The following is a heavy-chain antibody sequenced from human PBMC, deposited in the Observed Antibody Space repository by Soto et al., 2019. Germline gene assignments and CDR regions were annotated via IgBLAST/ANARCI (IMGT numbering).Heavy chain of an antibody. V-gene: IGHV3-49*04. CDR1: GFTFGDYA. CDR3: TRDPYSGTYYPFDY. J-gene: IGHJ4*02. Sequence: GGSLRLSCTASGFTFGDYAMSWVRQAPGKGLEWVGFIRSRAYGGTTEYAASVKGRFTISRDDSKSIAYLQMNSLETEDTAVYYCTRDPYSGTYYPFDYWGQGTLVTVSS. D-gene: IGHD1-26*01. CDR2: IRSRAYGGTT.